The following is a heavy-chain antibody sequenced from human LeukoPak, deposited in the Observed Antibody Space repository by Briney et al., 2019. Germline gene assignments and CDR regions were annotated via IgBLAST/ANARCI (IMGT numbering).Heavy chain of an antibody. Sequence: GGSLRLSCAASGFTFSSYWMSWVRQAPGKGLEWVANIKQYGSEKYYVDSVKGRFTISRDNAKNSLYLQMNSLRAEDTAVYYCARGPYYDSSGYSPSPYYFDYWGQGTLVSVSS. CDR3: ARGPYYDSSGYSPSPYYFDY. CDR2: IKQYGSEK. V-gene: IGHV3-7*01. J-gene: IGHJ4*02. CDR1: GFTFSSYW. D-gene: IGHD3-22*01.